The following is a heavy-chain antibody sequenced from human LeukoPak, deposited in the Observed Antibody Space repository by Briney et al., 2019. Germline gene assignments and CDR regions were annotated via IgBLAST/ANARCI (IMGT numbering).Heavy chain of an antibody. CDR2: IYTNGST. CDR3: ARDYDFWSDTGDYWFDP. D-gene: IGHD3-3*01. Sequence: PSETLSLTCTVSGGSIGSYYWSWIRQPAGKGLEWIGRIYTNGSTNYNPSLKSRVTMSVDTSKNQFSLKLSSVTAADTAVYYCARDYDFWSDTGDYWFDPWGQGTLVTVSS. J-gene: IGHJ5*02. V-gene: IGHV4-4*07. CDR1: GGSIGSYY.